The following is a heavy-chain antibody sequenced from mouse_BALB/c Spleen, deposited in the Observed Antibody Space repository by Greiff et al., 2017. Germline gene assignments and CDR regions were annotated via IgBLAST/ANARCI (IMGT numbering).Heavy chain of an antibody. Sequence: EVKLQQSGAELVRPGALVKLSCKASGFNIKDYYMHWVKQRPEQGLEWIGWIDPENGNTIYDPKFQGKASITADTSSNTAYLQLSSLTSEDTAVYYCVYGNYVDWYFDVWGAGTTVTVSS. J-gene: IGHJ1*01. D-gene: IGHD2-1*01. CDR2: IDPENGNT. V-gene: IGHV14-1*02. CDR3: VYGNYVDWYFDV. CDR1: GFNIKDYY.